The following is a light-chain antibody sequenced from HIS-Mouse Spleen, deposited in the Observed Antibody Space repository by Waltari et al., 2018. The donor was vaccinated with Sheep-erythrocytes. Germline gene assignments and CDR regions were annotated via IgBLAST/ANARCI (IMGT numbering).Light chain of an antibody. V-gene: IGLV5-45*03. CDR3: CSYAGSVV. Sequence: QAVLTQPSSLSASPGASASLTCTLRSGINVGTYRIYWYQQKPGSPPQYLLRYKSDSDKQQGSGVPSRFSGSKDASANAGILLISGLQSEDEADYYCCSYAGSVVFGGGTKLTVL. CDR1: SGINVGTYR. CDR2: YKSDSDK. J-gene: IGLJ2*01.